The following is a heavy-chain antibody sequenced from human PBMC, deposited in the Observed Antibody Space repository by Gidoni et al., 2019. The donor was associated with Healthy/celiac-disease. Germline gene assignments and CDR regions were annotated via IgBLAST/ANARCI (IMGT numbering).Heavy chain of an antibody. V-gene: IGHV4-39*02. CDR3: ARDNNYCSGGSCYSGWFDP. CDR1: GGSISSSSYY. D-gene: IGHD2-15*01. J-gene: IGHJ5*02. CDR2: IYYSGST. Sequence: QLQLQESGPGLVKPSETLSLTCTVSGGSISSSSYYWGWIRQPPGKGLEWIGSIYYSGSTYYNPSLKSRVTISVDTSKNQFSLKLSSVTAADTAVYYCARDNNYCSGGSCYSGWFDPWGQGTLVTVSS.